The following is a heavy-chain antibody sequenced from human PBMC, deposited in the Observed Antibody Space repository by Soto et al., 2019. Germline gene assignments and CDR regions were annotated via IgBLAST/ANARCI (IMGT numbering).Heavy chain of an antibody. CDR1: GGSINSGGYS. J-gene: IGHJ5*02. CDR3: ARDFFDSSDYTTNWFDP. D-gene: IGHD3-22*01. CDR2: IYHSGST. Sequence: PSETLSLTCAVSGGSINSGGYSWSWVRQPPGKGLEWIGYIYHSGSTYYNPSLKSRVTISVDTSKNQFSLKLTSVTAADAALYYCARDFFDSSDYTTNWFDPWGQGTLVTVPQ. V-gene: IGHV4-30-2*03.